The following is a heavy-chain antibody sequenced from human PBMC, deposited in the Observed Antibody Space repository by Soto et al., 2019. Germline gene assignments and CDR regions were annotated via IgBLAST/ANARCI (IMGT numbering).Heavy chain of an antibody. Sequence: QVQLVESGGGVVQPGRSLRLSCAASGFTFSSYGMHWVRQAPGKGLEWVAVISYDGSNKYYADSVKGRFTISRDNSKNTLYLQMNSLRAEDTAVYYCASGGLKDVRGQGTTVTVSS. J-gene: IGHJ6*02. D-gene: IGHD3-10*01. CDR2: ISYDGSNK. CDR3: ASGGLKDV. CDR1: GFTFSSYG. V-gene: IGHV3-30*03.